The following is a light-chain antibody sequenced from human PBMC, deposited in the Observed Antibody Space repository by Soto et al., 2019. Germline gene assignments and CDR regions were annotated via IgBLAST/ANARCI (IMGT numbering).Light chain of an antibody. CDR2: AAS. V-gene: IGKV1-27*01. CDR3: QQYDSVFT. CDR1: QGISNY. J-gene: IGKJ5*01. Sequence: DIQMTQSPSSLSASVGDRVTITCRASQGISNYLAWYQQKPGKVPKLLIYAASTLQSGVPSRFSGSGSGTDFTFTISSLQAEDIATYFCQQYDSVFTFGQGTRLEIK.